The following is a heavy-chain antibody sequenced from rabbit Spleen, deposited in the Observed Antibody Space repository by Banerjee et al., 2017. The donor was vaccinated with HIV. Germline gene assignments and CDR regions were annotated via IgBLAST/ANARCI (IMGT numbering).Heavy chain of an antibody. D-gene: IGHD6-1*01. Sequence: QSLEESGGDQVKPGASLTLTCTASGFSFSSGYDMCWVRQAPGKGLEWIACIYAGSTGTTYYANWAKGRFTISKTSSTTVTLQMASLTAADTATYFCAGDLGVIVYRFSLWGQGTLVTVS. V-gene: IGHV1S40*01. CDR3: AGDLGVIVYRFSL. J-gene: IGHJ4*01. CDR2: IYAGSTGTT. CDR1: GFSFSSGYD.